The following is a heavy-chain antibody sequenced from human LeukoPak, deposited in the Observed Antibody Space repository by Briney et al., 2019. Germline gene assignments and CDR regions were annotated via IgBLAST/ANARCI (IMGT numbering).Heavy chain of an antibody. CDR3: AKGVGEFGFRFDS. CDR2: ISGGGGST. V-gene: IGHV3-23*01. J-gene: IGHJ4*02. D-gene: IGHD3-16*01. CDR1: GYSFISYW. Sequence: GESLKISCKGSGYSFISYWIGWVRQAPGEGLEWVSVISGGGGSTYYADSLKGRFTISRDNSKNTLYLQMNSLTAADTAVYCAKGVGEFGFRFDSWGQGTLVTVSS.